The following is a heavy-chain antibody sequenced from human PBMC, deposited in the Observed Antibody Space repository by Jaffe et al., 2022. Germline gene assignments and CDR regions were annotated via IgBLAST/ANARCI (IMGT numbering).Heavy chain of an antibody. CDR3: AKERGSYSDYYFDY. CDR2: ISWDGGST. CDR1: GFTFDDYA. D-gene: IGHD1-26*01. Sequence: EVQLVESGGVVVQPGGSLRLSCAASGFTFDDYAMHWVRQAPGKGLEWVSLISWDGGSTYYADSVKGRFTISRDNSKNSLYLQMNSLRAEDTALYYCAKERGSYSDYYFDYWGQGTLVTVSS. J-gene: IGHJ4*02. V-gene: IGHV3-43D*04.